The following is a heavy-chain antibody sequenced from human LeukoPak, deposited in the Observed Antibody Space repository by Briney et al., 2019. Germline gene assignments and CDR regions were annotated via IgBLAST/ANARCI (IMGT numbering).Heavy chain of an antibody. CDR3: ASPVEKVALDY. V-gene: IGHV3-48*03. D-gene: IGHD5-12*01. Sequence: PGGSLRLSCAASGFNFRNYEMNWVRQAPGKGPEWVSYISSSGSIIYYADSVKGRFTISRDNAKTSLSLQMNSLRAEDTAVYYCASPVEKVALDYWGQGTLVTVSS. CDR2: ISSSGSII. CDR1: GFNFRNYE. J-gene: IGHJ4*02.